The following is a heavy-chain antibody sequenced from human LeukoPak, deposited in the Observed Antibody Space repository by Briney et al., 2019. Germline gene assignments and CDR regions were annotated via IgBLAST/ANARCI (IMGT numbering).Heavy chain of an antibody. CDR3: ARDHIVVVPAANRSYYYYGMDV. D-gene: IGHD2-2*01. CDR1: GVSISSGDYY. V-gene: IGHV4-30-4*01. J-gene: IGHJ6*02. Sequence: PSQTLSLTCTVSGVSISSGDYYWSWIRQPPGKGLEWIGYIFYSGSTNYNPSLKSRVTISVDKSKNQFSLKLSSVTAADTAVYYCARDHIVVVPAANRSYYYYGMDVWGQGTTVTVSS. CDR2: IFYSGST.